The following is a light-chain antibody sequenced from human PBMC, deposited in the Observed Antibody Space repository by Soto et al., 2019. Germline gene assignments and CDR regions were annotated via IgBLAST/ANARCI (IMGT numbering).Light chain of an antibody. CDR3: SSYTSSSTHYV. Sequence: QSVLTQPASVSGSPGQSITISRTGTSSDVGGYNYVSWYLQHPGKAPKLMIYEVSNRPSGVSNRFSGSKSGNTASLTISGLQAEDEADYYCSSYTSSSTHYVFGTGTKVTVL. CDR2: EVS. V-gene: IGLV2-14*01. CDR1: SSDVGGYNY. J-gene: IGLJ1*01.